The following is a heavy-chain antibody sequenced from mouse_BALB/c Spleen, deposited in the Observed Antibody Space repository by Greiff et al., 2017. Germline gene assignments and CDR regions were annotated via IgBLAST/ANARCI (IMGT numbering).Heavy chain of an antibody. CDR3: ATRGTRTAWLAY. D-gene: IGHD3-3*01. CDR1: GYTFTSYW. Sequence: VQLQQPGAELVKPGASVKLSCKASGYTFTSYWMHWVKQRPGQGLEWIGEIDPSDSYTNYNQKFKGKATLTVDKSSSTAYMQLSSLTSEDSAVYYCATRGTRTAWLAYWGQGTLVTVSA. V-gene: IGHV1-69*02. CDR2: IDPSDSYT. J-gene: IGHJ3*01.